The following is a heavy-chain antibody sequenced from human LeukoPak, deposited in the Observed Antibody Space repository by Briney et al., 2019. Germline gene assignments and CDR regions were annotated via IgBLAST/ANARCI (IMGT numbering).Heavy chain of an antibody. V-gene: IGHV4-59*01. D-gene: IGHD3-10*01. J-gene: IGHJ4*02. Sequence: KSSETLSLTCTVSGGSISSYYWSWIQQPPGKGLEWIGYIYYSGSTNYNPSLKSRVTISVDTSKNQFSLKLSSVTAADTAVYYCARDSHEWTGKYYFDYWGQGTLVTVSS. CDR1: GGSISSYY. CDR3: ARDSHEWTGKYYFDY. CDR2: IYYSGST.